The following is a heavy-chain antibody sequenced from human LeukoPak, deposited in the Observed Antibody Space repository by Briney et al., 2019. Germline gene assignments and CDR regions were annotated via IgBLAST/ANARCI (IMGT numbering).Heavy chain of an antibody. CDR2: IYYTGKI. J-gene: IGHJ4*02. D-gene: IGHD6-19*01. CDR1: GVSINSHY. V-gene: IGHV4-59*08. Sequence: SETLSLTCAVSGVSINSHYWGWIRQPPGKGLQWIGDIYYTGKINYNPSLKSRVTITLDTSKDHLSLNLTSVLAADTAIYYCVRRDTGWNYFDYWGQGILVTASS. CDR3: VRRDTGWNYFDY.